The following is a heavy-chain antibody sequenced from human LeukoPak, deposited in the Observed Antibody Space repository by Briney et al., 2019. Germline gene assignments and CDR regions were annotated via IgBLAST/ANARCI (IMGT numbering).Heavy chain of an antibody. J-gene: IGHJ6*03. CDR3: ARLYSSSSPPAFYYYYYMDV. CDR2: IYTSGST. V-gene: IGHV4-4*09. Sequence: PSETLSVTCTVSGGSISSYYWSWIRQPLGKGLEWIGYIYTSGSTNYYPSLKSRVIISVDTSKNQFSLKLSSVTAADTAVYYCARLYSSSSPPAFYYYYYMDVWGKGTTVTVSS. D-gene: IGHD6-6*01. CDR1: GGSISSYY.